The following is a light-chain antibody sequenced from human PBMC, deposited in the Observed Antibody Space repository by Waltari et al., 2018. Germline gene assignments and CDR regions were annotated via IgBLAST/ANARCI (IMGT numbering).Light chain of an antibody. CDR2: HVN. CDR3: GSYVNTRVLCV. Sequence: QSALTQPASVSGSPGQSITISCGGSSNDVGGYNFVSWYQQHPGKAPKVIIYHVNNRPAVIPSGVSGSKSDSTASRTIADLQTEDEADYYCGSYVNTRVLCVFGSGTKFTVL. CDR1: SNDVGGYNF. V-gene: IGLV2-14*03. J-gene: IGLJ1*01.